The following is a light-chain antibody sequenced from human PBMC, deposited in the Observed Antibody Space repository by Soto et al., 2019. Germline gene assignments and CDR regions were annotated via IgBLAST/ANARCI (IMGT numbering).Light chain of an antibody. CDR1: SSNIGAGYD. V-gene: IGLV1-40*01. CDR3: HSYDSSLRGYV. J-gene: IGLJ1*01. Sequence: QLVLTQPPSVSGAPGQRVTISCTGSSSNIGAGYDVHWYQQLPGTAPKLLIYDNTNRPSGVPDRFSGSKSGTSASLAITGLQAEDEADYYCHSYDSSLRGYVFGTGTKLTVL. CDR2: DNT.